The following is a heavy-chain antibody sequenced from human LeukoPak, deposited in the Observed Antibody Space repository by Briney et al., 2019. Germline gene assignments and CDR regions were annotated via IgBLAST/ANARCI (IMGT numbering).Heavy chain of an antibody. D-gene: IGHD1-26*01. V-gene: IGHV3-7*01. CDR2: IKHDLSET. Sequence: PGGSLRLSCAASGFTFRSDWMSWVRQAPGKGLEWVATIKHDLSETHYGDSVKGRFIVSRDNPENSLFLQMNSLRVEDTALYFCAKWDFFGDYFSFDPRGQGTRVTVSS. J-gene: IGHJ5*02. CDR1: GFTFRSDW. CDR3: AKWDFFGDYFSFDP.